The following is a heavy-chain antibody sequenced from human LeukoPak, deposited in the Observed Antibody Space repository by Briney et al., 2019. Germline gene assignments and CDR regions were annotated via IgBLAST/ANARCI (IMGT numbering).Heavy chain of an antibody. CDR3: AKDLIAYGSGSYCFDY. D-gene: IGHD3-10*01. J-gene: IGHJ4*02. Sequence: GGSLRLSCAASGFTFSSYAMSWVRQAPGKGLEWVSAISGSGGSTHYADSVKGRFTISRDNSKNTLYLQMNSLRAEDTAVYYCAKDLIAYGSGSYCFDYWGQGTLVTVSS. CDR2: ISGSGGST. V-gene: IGHV3-23*01. CDR1: GFTFSSYA.